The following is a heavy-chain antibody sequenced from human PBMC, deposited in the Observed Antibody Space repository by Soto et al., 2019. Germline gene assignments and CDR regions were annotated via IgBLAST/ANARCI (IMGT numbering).Heavy chain of an antibody. CDR2: ISSSSSYI. D-gene: IGHD2-2*01. J-gene: IGHJ6*02. V-gene: IGHV3-21*01. CDR3: ARDLLCGYQLLSGCYYYYGMDV. Sequence: PVGSLRLSCAASGFTFSSYSMNWVRQAPGKGLEWVSSISSSSSYIYYADSVKGRFTISRDNAKNSLYLQMNSLRAEDTAVYYCARDLLCGYQLLSGCYYYYGMDVWGQGTTVTVSS. CDR1: GFTFSSYS.